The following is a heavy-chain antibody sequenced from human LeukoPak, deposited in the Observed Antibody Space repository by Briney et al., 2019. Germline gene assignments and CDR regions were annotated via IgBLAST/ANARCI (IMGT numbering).Heavy chain of an antibody. CDR3: ARAGWVAAAGREFDP. Sequence: PSETLSLTCTVSGGSISSYYWSWIRQPPGKGLEWIGEINHSGSTNYNPSPKRRRTISLDTYKNQYSLKLSSVTAADTAVYYCARAGWVAAAGREFDPWGQGTLVTVSS. V-gene: IGHV4-34*01. J-gene: IGHJ5*02. CDR1: GGSISSYY. CDR2: INHSGST. D-gene: IGHD6-13*01.